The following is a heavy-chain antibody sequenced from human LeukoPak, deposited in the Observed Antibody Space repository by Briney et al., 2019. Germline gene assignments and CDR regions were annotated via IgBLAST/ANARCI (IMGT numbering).Heavy chain of an antibody. CDR1: GYTFTSYG. D-gene: IGHD3-10*01. CDR3: AREVGPSLWFGEYYFDY. CDR2: ISAYNGNT. J-gene: IGHJ4*02. Sequence: GASVKVSCKASGYTFTSYGISWVRQAPGQGLEWMGWISAYNGNTNYAQKLQGRVTMTTDTSTSTAYMEPRSLRSDDTAVYYCAREVGPSLWFGEYYFDYWGQGTLVTVSS. V-gene: IGHV1-18*01.